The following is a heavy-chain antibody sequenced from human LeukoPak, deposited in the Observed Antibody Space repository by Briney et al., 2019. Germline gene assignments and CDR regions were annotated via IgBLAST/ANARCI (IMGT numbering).Heavy chain of an antibody. Sequence: SETLSLTCTVSGGSISSYYWSWIRQPPGKGLEWIGYIYYSGSTNYNPSLKSRVTISVDTSKNQFSLKLSSVTAADTAVYYCARGATVTTVSAFDIWGQGTMVTVSS. CDR3: ARGATVTTVSAFDI. V-gene: IGHV4-59*01. CDR2: IYYSGST. J-gene: IGHJ3*02. CDR1: GGSISSYY. D-gene: IGHD4-17*01.